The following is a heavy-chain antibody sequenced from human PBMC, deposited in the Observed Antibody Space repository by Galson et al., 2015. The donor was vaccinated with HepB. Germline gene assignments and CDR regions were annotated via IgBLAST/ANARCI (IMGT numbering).Heavy chain of an antibody. CDR1: GGTFSSYA. D-gene: IGHD2-15*01. CDR3: ARIPHDIVVVVAATLYGMDV. CDR2: IIPIFGTA. Sequence: SVKVSCKASGGTFSSYAISWVRQAPGQGLEWMGGIIPIFGTANYAQKFQGRVTITADESTSTAYMELSSLRSEDTAVYYCARIPHDIVVVVAATLYGMDVWGQGTTVTVSS. V-gene: IGHV1-69*13. J-gene: IGHJ6*02.